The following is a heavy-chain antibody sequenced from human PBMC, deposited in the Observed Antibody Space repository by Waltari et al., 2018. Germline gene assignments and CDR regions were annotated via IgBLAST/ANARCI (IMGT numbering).Heavy chain of an antibody. J-gene: IGHJ4*02. CDR1: GGSISSGDYY. CDR2: IYYSGST. D-gene: IGHD3-16*02. Sequence: QVQLQESGPGLVKPSQTLSLTCTVSGGSISSGDYYWSWIRQPPGKGLEWIGYIYYSGSTYYNPSLKSRVTISVDTSKNQFSLKLSSVTAADTAVYYCARSERDDYIWGSYLGYYWGQGTLVTVSS. CDR3: ARSERDDYIWGSYLGYY. V-gene: IGHV4-30-4*08.